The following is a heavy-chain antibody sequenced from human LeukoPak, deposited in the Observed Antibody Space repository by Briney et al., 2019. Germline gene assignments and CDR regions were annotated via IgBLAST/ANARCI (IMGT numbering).Heavy chain of an antibody. CDR3: ASGYYYDSSGYKPYYYYMDV. D-gene: IGHD3-22*01. CDR1: GFTFSSYS. CDR2: ISSSSSYI. J-gene: IGHJ6*03. V-gene: IGHV3-21*01. Sequence: GGSLRLSCAASGFTFSSYSMNWVRQAPGKGVEWVSSISSSSSYIYYADSVKGRFTISRDNAKNSLYLQMNSLRAEDTAVYYCASGYYYDSSGYKPYYYYMDVWGKGTTVTVSS.